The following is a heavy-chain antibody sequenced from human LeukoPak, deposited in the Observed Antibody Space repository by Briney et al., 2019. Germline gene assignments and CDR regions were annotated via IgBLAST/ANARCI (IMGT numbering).Heavy chain of an antibody. CDR1: GFTFSSYA. V-gene: IGHV3-23*01. CDR3: AKVSSPNTYYYDTSGYLDY. J-gene: IGHJ4*02. D-gene: IGHD3-22*01. CDR2: ISGSGGST. Sequence: PGGSLRLSCAASGFTFSSYAMSWVRQAPGKGLEWVSAISGSGGSTYYADSVKGRFTISRDNSKNTLYLQMNSLRAEDTAVYYCAKVSSPNTYYYDTSGYLDYWGQGTLLTVSS.